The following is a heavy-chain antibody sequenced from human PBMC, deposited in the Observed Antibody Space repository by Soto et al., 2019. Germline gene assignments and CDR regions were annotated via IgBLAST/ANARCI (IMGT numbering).Heavy chain of an antibody. CDR3: ARGRYDYYYGMDV. J-gene: IGHJ6*02. CDR2: ISYDGSNK. Sequence: QVQLVESGGGVVQPGRSLRLSCAASGFTFSSYAMHWVRQAPGKGLEWVAVISYDGSNKYYADCVKGRFTISRDNSKNTLYLQMNSLSAEDTAVYYCARGRYDYYYGMDVWGQGTTVTVSS. CDR1: GFTFSSYA. V-gene: IGHV3-30-3*01.